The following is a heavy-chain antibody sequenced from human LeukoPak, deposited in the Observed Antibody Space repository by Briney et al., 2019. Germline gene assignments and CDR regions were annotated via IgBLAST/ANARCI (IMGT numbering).Heavy chain of an antibody. V-gene: IGHV4-34*01. D-gene: IGHD1-26*01. CDR2: INHSGST. CDR3: ARGIAVGATIMTNDY. CDR1: GGSFSGYY. J-gene: IGHJ4*02. Sequence: SETLSLTCAVYGGSFSGYYWSWIRQPPGKGLEWIGEINHSGSTNYNPSLKSRVTISVDTSKNQFSLKLSSVTAADTAVYYCARGIAVGATIMTNDYWGQGTLVTVSS.